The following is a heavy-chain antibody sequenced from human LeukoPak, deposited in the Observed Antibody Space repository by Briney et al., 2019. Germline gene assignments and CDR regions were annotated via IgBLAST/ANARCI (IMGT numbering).Heavy chain of an antibody. V-gene: IGHV4-59*08. J-gene: IGHJ2*01. Sequence: PSETLSLTCTVSGGSISRYYWSWIRQPPGKGLEWIGYIYYDGSTNYNPSLKSRVTISVDTSKNQFPLKLSSVTAADTAVYYYARGVIGAAGLYFDLWGRGTLVTVSS. CDR3: ARGVIGAAGLYFDL. D-gene: IGHD6-13*01. CDR2: IYYDGST. CDR1: GGSISRYY.